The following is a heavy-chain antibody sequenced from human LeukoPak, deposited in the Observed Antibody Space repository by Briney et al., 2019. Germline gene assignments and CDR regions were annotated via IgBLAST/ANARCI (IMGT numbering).Heavy chain of an antibody. CDR2: IYSGGIT. V-gene: IGHV3-53*01. CDR1: GFTVSSNY. CDR3: ARDRRGYYDSSGYAYFDY. Sequence: GGSLRLSCAASGFTVSSNYMSWVRQAPGKGLEWVSVIYSGGITYYAGSVKGRFTISRDNSKNTLYLQMNSLRAEDTAVYYCARDRRGYYDSSGYAYFDYWGQGTLVTVSS. D-gene: IGHD3-22*01. J-gene: IGHJ4*02.